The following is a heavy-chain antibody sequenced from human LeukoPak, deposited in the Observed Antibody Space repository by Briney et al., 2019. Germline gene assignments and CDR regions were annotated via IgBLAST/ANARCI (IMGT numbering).Heavy chain of an antibody. CDR2: INPSGGST. V-gene: IGHV1-46*03. CDR3: ARVPGDSSGFAYFDY. D-gene: IGHD3-22*01. J-gene: IGHJ4*02. CDR1: GYTFTSYY. Sequence: ASVKVSCKASGYTFTSYYMHWVRQAPGQGLEWIGIINPSGGSTSYAQKFQGRVTMTRDTSTSTVYMELSSLRSEDTAVYYCARVPGDSSGFAYFDYWGQGTLVTVSS.